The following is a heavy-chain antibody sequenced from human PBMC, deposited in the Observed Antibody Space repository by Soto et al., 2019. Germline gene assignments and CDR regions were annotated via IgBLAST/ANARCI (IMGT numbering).Heavy chain of an antibody. Sequence: EVQLLESGGGLVQPGGSLRLSCAASGFTFSSYAMSWVRQAPGKGLEWVSAISGSGGSTYYADSVKGRFTISRDNSKKTRYLQMNSVRAEDTAVYYCAKDGRNIAARPWFDYWGQGTLVTVSP. CDR3: AKDGRNIAARPWFDY. CDR1: GFTFSSYA. J-gene: IGHJ4*02. V-gene: IGHV3-23*01. D-gene: IGHD6-6*01. CDR2: ISGSGGST.